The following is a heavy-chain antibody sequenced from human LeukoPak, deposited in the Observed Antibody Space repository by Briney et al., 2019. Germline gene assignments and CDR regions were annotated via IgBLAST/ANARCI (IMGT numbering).Heavy chain of an antibody. J-gene: IGHJ4*02. Sequence: GGSLRLSCAASGFTFSSYGMHWVRQAPGKGLEWVAFIRYDGSNKYYADSVKGRFTISRDNSKNTLYLQMNSLRAEDTAVYYCAKDDYYDSSGYYYVGRANDYWGQGTLVTVSS. CDR1: GFTFSSYG. V-gene: IGHV3-30*02. CDR3: AKDDYYDSSGYYYVGRANDY. CDR2: IRYDGSNK. D-gene: IGHD3-22*01.